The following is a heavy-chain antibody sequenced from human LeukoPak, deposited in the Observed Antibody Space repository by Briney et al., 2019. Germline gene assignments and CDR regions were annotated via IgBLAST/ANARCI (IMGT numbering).Heavy chain of an antibody. Sequence: SETLSLTCTVSGGYTGSHYWSWIRQPAGKGLEWIGRISPSGTTHYNPSLGSRVTMSVDTPNNYFSLRLSSVTAADTAVYYCARDFYASGFYFWFDPWGQGILVTVSS. D-gene: IGHD2/OR15-2a*01. CDR1: GGYTGSHY. CDR3: ARDFYASGFYFWFDP. V-gene: IGHV4-4*07. CDR2: ISPSGTT. J-gene: IGHJ5*02.